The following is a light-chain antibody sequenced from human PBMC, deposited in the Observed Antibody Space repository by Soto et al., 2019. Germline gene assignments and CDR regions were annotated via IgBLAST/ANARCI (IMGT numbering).Light chain of an antibody. J-gene: IGKJ3*01. CDR1: QSVFSY. CDR2: DVS. CDR3: QQRSNWPPVT. Sequence: EIVLTQSPATLSLSPGERATLSCRASQSVFSYLAWYQQKPGQAPSLLIYDVSNRATGITDRFSGIGSGTDVTLTISSLEPDDCAVYYCQQRSNWPPVTFGPGTKVD. V-gene: IGKV3-11*01.